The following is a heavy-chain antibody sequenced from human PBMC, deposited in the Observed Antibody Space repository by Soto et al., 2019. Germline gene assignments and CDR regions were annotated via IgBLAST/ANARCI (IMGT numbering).Heavy chain of an antibody. J-gene: IGHJ6*02. Sequence: QVQLQESGPGLVKPSQTLSLTCTVSGGSISSGGYYWSWIRQHPGKGLEWIGYIYYSGSTYYNPSLKSRVTLSVDPSKSQFSLKLSSVNAADAAVYYCARDRPRLSMDVWGQVTNVTASS. V-gene: IGHV4-31*03. CDR2: IYYSGST. CDR3: ARDRPRLSMDV. CDR1: GGSISSGGYY. D-gene: IGHD6-6*01.